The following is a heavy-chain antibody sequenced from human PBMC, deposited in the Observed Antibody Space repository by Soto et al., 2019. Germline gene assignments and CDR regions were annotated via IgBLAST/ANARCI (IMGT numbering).Heavy chain of an antibody. D-gene: IGHD3-16*01. CDR2: ISSSGSGSTI. Sequence: EVQLVESGGGLVQPGGSLRLSCAASGFTFSSYEMNWVRQAPGKGLEWLSYISSSGSGSTIYYADSVKGRFTISRDNAKNHLTLQMNGRGAGEPAFYSGARDDLGGGWGGGGMDVWGQGTTVTVSS. J-gene: IGHJ6*02. CDR3: ARDDLGGGWGGGGMDV. V-gene: IGHV3-48*03. CDR1: GFTFSSYE.